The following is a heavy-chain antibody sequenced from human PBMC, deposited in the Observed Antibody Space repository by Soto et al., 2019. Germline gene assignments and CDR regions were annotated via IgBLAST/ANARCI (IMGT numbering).Heavy chain of an antibody. CDR2: ISSNGANT. J-gene: IGHJ4*01. Sequence: GGSLRLSCAASGFTFDSPYSHGMSWVRQSPGKGPEWVSTISSNGANTRYAESVKGRFTISKDASRNTVHLHMNSLRAEDTATYFCVSWVSAHFDYWGRGTPVTVSS. CDR3: VSWVSAHFDY. D-gene: IGHD2-8*01. CDR1: GFTFDSPYSHG. V-gene: IGHV3-23*01.